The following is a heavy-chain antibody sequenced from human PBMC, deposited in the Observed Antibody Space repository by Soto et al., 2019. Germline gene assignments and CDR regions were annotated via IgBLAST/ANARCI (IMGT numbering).Heavy chain of an antibody. J-gene: IGHJ6*02. CDR2: IYYSGST. V-gene: IGHV4-31*03. CDR3: AKGGTADIVVVPAAFPRYYYGMDV. CDR1: GGSISSGGYY. D-gene: IGHD2-2*01. Sequence: QVQLQESGPGLVKPSQTLSLTCTVSGGSISSGGYYWSWIRQHPGKGLEWIGYIYYSGSTYYNPSVKRRVTESVDTSKNQFSLKLSSVTAADTAVYYCAKGGTADIVVVPAAFPRYYYGMDVRGQGTTVTVSS.